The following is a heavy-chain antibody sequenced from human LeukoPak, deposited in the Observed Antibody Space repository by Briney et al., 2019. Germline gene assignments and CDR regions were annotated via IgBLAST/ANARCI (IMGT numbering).Heavy chain of an antibody. CDR2: ISGSGGST. J-gene: IGHJ4*02. V-gene: IGHV3-23*01. CDR3: AKDSSGWNYYFDY. CDR1: GFTFSSYA. D-gene: IGHD6-19*01. Sequence: GGSLRLSCAASGFTFSSYAMSWVRQAPGKGLEWVSAISGSGGSTYYADSVKGRFIISRDNSKSTLYLQMNSLRAEDTAVYYCAKDSSGWNYYFDYWGQGTLVTVSS.